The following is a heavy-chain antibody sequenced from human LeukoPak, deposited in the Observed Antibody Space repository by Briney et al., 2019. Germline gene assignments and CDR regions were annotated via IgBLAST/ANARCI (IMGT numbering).Heavy chain of an antibody. V-gene: IGHV3-53*01. J-gene: IGHJ4*02. D-gene: IGHD2-21*02. CDR1: GFTIRSNY. Sequence: GGSLRLSCAASGFTIRSNYMSWVRQAPGKGLEWVSVLYSGGSTYYADSVKGRFTISRDNSKNTMYPQMNSLRDEDTAVYYCARVYSYGVTYCGGDCYREKFDYWGQGTLVTVSS. CDR2: LYSGGST. CDR3: ARVYSYGVTYCGGDCYREKFDY.